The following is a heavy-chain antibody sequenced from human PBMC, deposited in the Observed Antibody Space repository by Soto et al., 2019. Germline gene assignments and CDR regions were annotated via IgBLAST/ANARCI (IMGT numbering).Heavy chain of an antibody. J-gene: IGHJ4*02. CDR1: GFTFSTYS. V-gene: IGHV3-48*01. D-gene: IGHD3-22*01. CDR3: ARPTNYCDSSGPPGY. Sequence: PGGSLRLSCAASGFTFSTYSMNWVRQAPGKGLEWVSYISSSSSTIFYTDSVKGRFTVSRDNAKNSLYLQMNSLRVEDTAVYYCARPTNYCDSSGPPGYWGKGTLVNVSS. CDR2: ISSSSSTI.